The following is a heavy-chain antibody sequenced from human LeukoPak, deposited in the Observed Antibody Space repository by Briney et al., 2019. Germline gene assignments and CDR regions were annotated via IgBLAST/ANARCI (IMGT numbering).Heavy chain of an antibody. D-gene: IGHD3-22*01. V-gene: IGHV3-7*01. J-gene: IGHJ4*02. CDR3: ARSRYYYDSRKTGDYFDY. Sequence: GGSLRLSCAASGFTLSSYWMSWVRQAPGKGLEWVANIKQDGSEKYYVDSVKGRFTISRDNAKDTLYLQMNSLRAEDTAVYYCARSRYYYDSRKTGDYFDYWGQGTLVTVSS. CDR2: IKQDGSEK. CDR1: GFTLSSYW.